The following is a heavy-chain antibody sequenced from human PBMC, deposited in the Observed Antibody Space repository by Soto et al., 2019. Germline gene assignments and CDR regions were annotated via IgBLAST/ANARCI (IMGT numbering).Heavy chain of an antibody. V-gene: IGHV1-18*04. CDR3: ARDPITMIVVPDMGRAFDI. CDR1: GYTFTSYR. Sequence: ASVKVSCKGSGYTFTSYRISWVRQAPGQGLEWMGWISAYNGNTNYAQKLQGRVTMTTDTSTSTAYMELRSLRSDDTAVYYCARDPITMIVVPDMGRAFDIWGQGTMVTVSS. D-gene: IGHD3-22*01. CDR2: ISAYNGNT. J-gene: IGHJ3*02.